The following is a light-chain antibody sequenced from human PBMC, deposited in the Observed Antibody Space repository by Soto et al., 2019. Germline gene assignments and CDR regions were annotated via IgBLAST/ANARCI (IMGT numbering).Light chain of an antibody. CDR1: SSDVGGYNY. Sequence: QSVLTQPASVSGSPGQSITISCTGTSSDVGGYNYVSWYQQHPGKAPKLMIYDVSNRPSGVSNRFSGSKSGTTASLAISGLQAEDEAYYYCSSYTSSSTHYVFGTGTKLTVL. V-gene: IGLV2-14*01. CDR3: SSYTSSSTHYV. CDR2: DVS. J-gene: IGLJ1*01.